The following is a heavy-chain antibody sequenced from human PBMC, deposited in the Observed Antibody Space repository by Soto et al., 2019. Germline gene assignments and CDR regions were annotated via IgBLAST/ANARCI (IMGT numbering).Heavy chain of an antibody. V-gene: IGHV4-39*01. CDR2: IYYSGST. J-gene: IGHJ4*02. CDR1: GGSISSSSYY. Sequence: QLQLQESGPGLVKPSETLSLTCTVSGGSISSSSYYWGWIRQPPGKGLEWIGSIYYSGSTYYNPSLKSRVTTSVDTSKNQFSLKLSSVTAADTAVYYCARGRRYSSSWYSDYWGQGTLVTVSS. CDR3: ARGRRYSSSWYSDY. D-gene: IGHD6-13*01.